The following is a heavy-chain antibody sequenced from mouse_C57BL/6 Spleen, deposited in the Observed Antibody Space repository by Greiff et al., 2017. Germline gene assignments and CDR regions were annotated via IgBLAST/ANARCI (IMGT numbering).Heavy chain of an antibody. V-gene: IGHV5-4*01. D-gene: IGHD2-5*01. J-gene: IGHJ4*01. CDR2: ISDGGSYT. CDR3: ARASYYSNYEDAMDY. Sequence: EVHLVESGGGLVKPGGSLKLSCAASGFTFSSYAMSWVRQTPEKRLEWVATISDGGSYTYYPDNVKGRFTISRDNAKNNLYLQMSHLKSEDTAMYYCARASYYSNYEDAMDYWGQGTSVTVSS. CDR1: GFTFSSYA.